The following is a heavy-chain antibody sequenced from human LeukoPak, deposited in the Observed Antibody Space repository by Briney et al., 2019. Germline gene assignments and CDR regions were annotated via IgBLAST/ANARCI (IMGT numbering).Heavy chain of an antibody. CDR3: AKDMIGGVPGYLDY. CDR1: VVSVSSWL. Sequence: GWAGKLSWAASVVSVSSWLMNWLRQTPGKGLEWVAVISDDSNHKYYAHSVKGRFTISRDSSKNTLYLEMNSLGTEDTAVYYCAKDMIGGVPGYLDYWGQGTLVTVTS. D-gene: IGHD3-16*01. V-gene: IGHV3-30*18. J-gene: IGHJ4*02. CDR2: ISDDSNHK.